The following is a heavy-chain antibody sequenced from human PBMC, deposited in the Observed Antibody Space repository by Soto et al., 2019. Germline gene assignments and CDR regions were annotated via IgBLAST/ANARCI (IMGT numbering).Heavy chain of an antibody. CDR1: GFTFSRYW. J-gene: IGHJ4*02. V-gene: IGHV3-74*01. CDR3: ARLPVDTITRLGY. D-gene: IGHD3-3*01. Sequence: EVQLVESGGDLVQPGGFLRLSCATSGFTFSRYWMHWVRQVPGKGLVWVSRINSDGSSISYSDSVKGRFTISRDNAKNTLYLQMNSLRVEDTAVYYCARLPVDTITRLGYWGQGTLVTVSS. CDR2: INSDGSSI.